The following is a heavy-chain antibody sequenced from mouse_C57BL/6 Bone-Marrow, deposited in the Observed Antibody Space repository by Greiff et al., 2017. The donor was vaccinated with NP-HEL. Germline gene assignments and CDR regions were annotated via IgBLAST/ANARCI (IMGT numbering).Heavy chain of an antibody. Sequence: EVQVVESGPGMVKPSQSLSLTCTVTGYSITSGYDWHWIRHFPGNKLEWMGYISYSGSTNYNPSLKSRISITHDTSKNHFFLKLNSVTTEDTATYYCARGDYDYWYFDVWGTGTTVTVSS. CDR2: ISYSGST. CDR1: GYSITSGYD. D-gene: IGHD2-4*01. V-gene: IGHV3-1*01. CDR3: ARGDYDYWYFDV. J-gene: IGHJ1*03.